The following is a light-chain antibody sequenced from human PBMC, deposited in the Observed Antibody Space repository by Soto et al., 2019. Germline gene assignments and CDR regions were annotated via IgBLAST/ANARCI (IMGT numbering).Light chain of an antibody. Sequence: EVMLTQSPGTLSLSPGERATLSCRASQSVSSNYLAWYQQKSGQAPRLLIYGAANEATGIPARFRGSGSGTDFTLTIRRLEPEDFAVYYCQQYDTSPRTFGQGTKVEFK. J-gene: IGKJ1*01. V-gene: IGKV3-20*01. CDR3: QQYDTSPRT. CDR1: QSVSSNY. CDR2: GAA.